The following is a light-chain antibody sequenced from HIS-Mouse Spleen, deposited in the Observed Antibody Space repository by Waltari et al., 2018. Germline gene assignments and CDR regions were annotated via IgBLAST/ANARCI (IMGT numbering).Light chain of an antibody. Sequence: QSALTQPASVSGSPGKSITIPCTGTSSDVVGYNYVPWYQQHPGKAPKLMLYEVSNRPSGVSNRFSGSKSGNTASLTISGLQAEDEADYYCSSYTSSSTVVFGGGTKLTVL. CDR2: EVS. V-gene: IGLV2-14*01. CDR1: SSDVVGYNY. CDR3: SSYTSSSTVV. J-gene: IGLJ2*01.